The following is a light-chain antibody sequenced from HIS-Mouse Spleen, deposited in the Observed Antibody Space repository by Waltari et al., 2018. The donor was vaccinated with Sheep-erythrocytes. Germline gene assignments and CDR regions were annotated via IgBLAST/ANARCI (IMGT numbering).Light chain of an antibody. V-gene: IGLV3-1*01. Sequence: SYELTHPPSVSVSPGQTASITCSGDTLGDKYACWYQQKPGQSPVLVIYQDSKRPSGIPERFSGSNSGNTATLTISGTQAMDEADYYCQAWDSSTAVFGGGTKLTVL. J-gene: IGLJ2*01. CDR1: TLGDKY. CDR3: QAWDSSTAV. CDR2: QDS.